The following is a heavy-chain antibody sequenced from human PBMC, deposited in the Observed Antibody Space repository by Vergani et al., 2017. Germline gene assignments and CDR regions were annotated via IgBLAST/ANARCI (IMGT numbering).Heavy chain of an antibody. CDR1: GFTFSSYG. CDR2: ISSSSSTI. Sequence: VQLVESGGGVVQPGRSLRLSCAASGFTFSSYGMHWVRQAPGKGLEWVSYISSSSSTIYYADSVKGRFTISRDNAKNSLYLQMNSLRAEDTAVYYCARDSLDILTGYYQGYLDYWGQGTLVTVSS. V-gene: IGHV3-48*04. CDR3: ARDSLDILTGYYQGYLDY. D-gene: IGHD3-9*01. J-gene: IGHJ4*02.